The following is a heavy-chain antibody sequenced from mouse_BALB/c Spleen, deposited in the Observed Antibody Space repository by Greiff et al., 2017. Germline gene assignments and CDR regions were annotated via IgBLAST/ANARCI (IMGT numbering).Heavy chain of an antibody. J-gene: IGHJ2*01. CDR1: GYTFTSYW. CDR3: TGGSSWPYYFDY. D-gene: IGHD1-1*01. V-gene: IGHV1S22*01. Sequence: LKQPGSELVRPGASVKLSCKASGYTFTSYWMHWVKQRPGQGLEWIGNIYPGSGSTNYDEKFKSKATLTVDTSSSTAYMQLSSLTSEDSAVYYCTGGSSWPYYFDYWGQGTTLTVSS. CDR2: IYPGSGST.